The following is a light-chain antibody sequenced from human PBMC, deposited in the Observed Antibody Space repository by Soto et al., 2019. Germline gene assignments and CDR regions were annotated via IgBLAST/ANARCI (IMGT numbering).Light chain of an antibody. CDR3: ATWDDSLNGVL. Sequence: QSVLTQPASVSGSPGQSITISCTGTSSDFGNYNLVSWYQQHPGKVPKLILFEVNKRPSGVSGRFSGSKSGNTASLTISGLQAEDEADYYCATWDDSLNGVLFGGGTKVTVL. CDR1: SSDFGNYNL. CDR2: EVN. J-gene: IGLJ3*02. V-gene: IGLV2-23*02.